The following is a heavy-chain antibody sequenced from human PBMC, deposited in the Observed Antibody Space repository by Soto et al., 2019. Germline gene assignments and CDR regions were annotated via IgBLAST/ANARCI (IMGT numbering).Heavy chain of an antibody. CDR3: ARVSATGTRWFDP. D-gene: IGHD6-13*01. V-gene: IGHV4-31*03. J-gene: IGHJ5*02. CDR1: GGSTTSGAYY. Sequence: QVRLQESGPGLVKPSQTLSLTCTVSGGSTTSGAYYWGCVRQQPGKGPEWIAYINYCGTTYYNPSLKSRVTMSIDTFKNYFSLNVTSLSAADTAVYYCARVSATGTRWFDPWGQGTLVTVSS. CDR2: INYCGTT.